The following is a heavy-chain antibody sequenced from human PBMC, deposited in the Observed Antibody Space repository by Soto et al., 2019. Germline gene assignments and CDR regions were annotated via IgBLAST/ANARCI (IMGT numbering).Heavy chain of an antibody. CDR1: GYSFTSYW. D-gene: IGHD3-9*01. CDR3: ARTMRPGRPANYDILTGLVGFDP. Sequence: GESLKISCKGSGYSFTSYWIGWVRQMPGKGLEWMGIIYPGDSDTRYSPSFQGQVTISADKSISTAYLQWSSLKASDTAMYYCARTMRPGRPANYDILTGLVGFDPWGQGTLVTVSS. CDR2: IYPGDSDT. V-gene: IGHV5-51*01. J-gene: IGHJ5*02.